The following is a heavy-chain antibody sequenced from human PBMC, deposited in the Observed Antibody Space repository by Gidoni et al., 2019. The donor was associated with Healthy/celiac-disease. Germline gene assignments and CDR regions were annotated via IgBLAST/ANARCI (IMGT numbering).Heavy chain of an antibody. CDR2: INAGNGNT. J-gene: IGHJ4*02. Sequence: QVQLVQSGAEVKKPGASVKVSCKASGYTFPSYAMPWVRQAPGQRLEWMGWINAGNGNTKYSQKFQGRVTITRDTSASTAYMELSSLRSEDTAVYYCARGGKWEPSDYWGQGTLVTVSS. D-gene: IGHD1-26*01. CDR3: ARGGKWEPSDY. V-gene: IGHV1-3*01. CDR1: GYTFPSYA.